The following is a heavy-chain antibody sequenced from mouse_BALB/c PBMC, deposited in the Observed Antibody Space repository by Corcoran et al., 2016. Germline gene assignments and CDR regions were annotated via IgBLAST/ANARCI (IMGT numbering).Heavy chain of an antibody. J-gene: IGHJ4*01. CDR3: ARGYAMNY. CDR1: GYTFTSYV. Sequence: EVQLQQSGPELVKPGASVKMSCKASGYTFTSYVMHWVKQKPGQGLEWIGYINPYKDGTKYNEKFKGKATLTSDKSSSPAYMELSSLTSEDSAVYYWARGYAMNYWGQGTSVTVSS. V-gene: IGHV1S136*01. CDR2: INPYKDGT.